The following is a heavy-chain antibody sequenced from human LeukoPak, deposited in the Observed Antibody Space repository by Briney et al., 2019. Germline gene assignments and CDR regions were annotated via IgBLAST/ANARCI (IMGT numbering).Heavy chain of an antibody. V-gene: IGHV1-2*02. CDR3: ARDRRIAAAGTAGGWFDP. Sequence: ASVKVSCKASGYTFTGYYMHWVRQAPGQGLEWMGWINPNSGGTNYAQKFQGRVTMTRDTSISTAYMELSRLRSDDTAVYSCARDRRIAAAGTAGGWFDPWGQGTLVTVSS. CDR2: INPNSGGT. D-gene: IGHD6-13*01. J-gene: IGHJ5*02. CDR1: GYTFTGYY.